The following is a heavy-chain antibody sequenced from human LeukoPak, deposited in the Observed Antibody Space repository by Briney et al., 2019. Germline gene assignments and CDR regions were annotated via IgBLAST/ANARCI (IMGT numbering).Heavy chain of an antibody. CDR2: IYSGGST. Sequence: GGSLRLSCAASGFTVSSNYVSWVPQAPGQGLEWVSVIYSGGSTYYADSAKGRFTISRDNSKNTLYLQMNSLRAEDTAVYYCARENYYYYYGMDVWGQGTTVTVSS. CDR1: GFTVSSNY. CDR3: ARENYYYYYGMDV. J-gene: IGHJ6*02. V-gene: IGHV3-66*01.